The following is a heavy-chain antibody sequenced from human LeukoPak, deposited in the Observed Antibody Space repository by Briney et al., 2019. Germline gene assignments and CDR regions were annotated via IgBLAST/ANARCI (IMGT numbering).Heavy chain of an antibody. Sequence: GESLQISCKGSGYSFTSYWIGWVRQMPGKGLVWMGIIYPGDSDTRYSPSFQGQITISADKSISTAYLQWSSLKASDTAMYYCARREHGDSHENYFDYWGQGTLVTVSS. D-gene: IGHD2-21*01. J-gene: IGHJ4*02. CDR3: ARREHGDSHENYFDY. V-gene: IGHV5-51*01. CDR1: GYSFTSYW. CDR2: IYPGDSDT.